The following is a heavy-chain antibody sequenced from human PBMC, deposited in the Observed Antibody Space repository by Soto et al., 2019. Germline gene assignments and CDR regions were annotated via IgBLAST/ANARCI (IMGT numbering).Heavy chain of an antibody. Sequence: GGSLRLSCAASGFTFSSYSMNWVRQAPGKGLEWVSSISSGSSYIYYADSVKGRFTISRDNAKNSLYLQMNSLRAEDTAVYYCARSSGGSGKLWNYYYGMDVWGQGTTVTVSS. CDR3: ARSSGGSGKLWNYYYGMDV. J-gene: IGHJ6*02. D-gene: IGHD3-10*01. V-gene: IGHV3-21*06. CDR2: ISSGSSYI. CDR1: GFTFSSYS.